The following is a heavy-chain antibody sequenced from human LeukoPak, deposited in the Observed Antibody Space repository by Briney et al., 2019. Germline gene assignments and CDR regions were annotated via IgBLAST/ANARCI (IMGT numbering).Heavy chain of an antibody. J-gene: IGHJ5*02. V-gene: IGHV1-18*01. CDR3: ARGDRFDP. Sequence: ASVKVSCKASGYTFTSYGISWVRQAPGQGLEWMGWISAYNGDTNYAQKFQGRVTMTRDTSISTAYMELSRLRSDDTAVYYCARGDRFDPWGQGTLVTVSS. CDR1: GYTFTSYG. CDR2: ISAYNGDT.